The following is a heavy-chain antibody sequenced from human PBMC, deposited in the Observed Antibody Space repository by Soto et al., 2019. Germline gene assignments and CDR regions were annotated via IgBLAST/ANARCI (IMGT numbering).Heavy chain of an antibody. CDR2: IYHIGST. Sequence: QVLLEESGPGLLRPSGTLSLTCSVSGASINSANWWVWVRQPPGKGLEWIGEIYHIGSTTYNPSLKRRATISVDKSKSSFSLIVTSVTAADTAVYYCAKRYDFWSGRWYGLGVWGQGTTVTVSS. J-gene: IGHJ6*02. CDR3: AKRYDFWSGRWYGLGV. V-gene: IGHV4-4*02. CDR1: GASINSANW. D-gene: IGHD3-3*01.